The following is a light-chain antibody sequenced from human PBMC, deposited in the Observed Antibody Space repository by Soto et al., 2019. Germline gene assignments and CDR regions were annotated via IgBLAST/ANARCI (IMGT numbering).Light chain of an antibody. V-gene: IGKV3-20*01. CDR1: QSVSSSY. CDR3: QQYASSPQA. CDR2: GAS. J-gene: IGKJ2*01. Sequence: EIVLTQSPGTLSLSPGEMATLSCRASQSVSSSYLAWYQQKPGQAPRLLIYGASSRATGIPDRFRGSGSGTDFTLTISRLEPEDFAVYYCQQYASSPQAFGQGTNLEIK.